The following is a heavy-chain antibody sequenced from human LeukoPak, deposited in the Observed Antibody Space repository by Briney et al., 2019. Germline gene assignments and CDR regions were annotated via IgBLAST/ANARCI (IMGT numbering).Heavy chain of an antibody. CDR3: ARGDDTDAFDI. V-gene: IGHV4-61*02. J-gene: IGHJ3*02. CDR1: GGSISSGSYY. D-gene: IGHD3-22*01. CDR2: IYTSGST. Sequence: SETLSLTCTVSGGSISSGSYYWSWIRQPAGKGLEWIGRIYTSGSTNYNPSLKSRVTISVDTSKNQFSLKLSSVTAADTAVYYCARGDDTDAFDIWGQGTMVTVSS.